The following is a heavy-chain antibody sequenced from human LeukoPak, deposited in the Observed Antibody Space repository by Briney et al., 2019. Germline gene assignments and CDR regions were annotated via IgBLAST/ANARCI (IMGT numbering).Heavy chain of an antibody. D-gene: IGHD3-22*01. Sequence: SVKVSCKASGGTFSSYAISWVRQAPGQGLEWMGGIIPIFGTANYAQKFQGRVTITADKSTSTAYMELSSLRSEDTAVYYCASSNYSSGCYHLGGLRDSWFDPWGQGTLVTVSS. V-gene: IGHV1-69*06. CDR1: GGTFSSYA. CDR3: ASSNYSSGCYHLGGLRDSWFDP. CDR2: IIPIFGTA. J-gene: IGHJ5*02.